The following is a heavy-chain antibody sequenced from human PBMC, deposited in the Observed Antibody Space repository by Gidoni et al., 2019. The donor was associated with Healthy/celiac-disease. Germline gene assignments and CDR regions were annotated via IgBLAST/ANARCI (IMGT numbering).Heavy chain of an antibody. CDR3: ESWGEHSGDALDY. D-gene: IGHD2-15*01. V-gene: IGHV1-69*06. CDR2: IIHIFGTA. J-gene: IGHJ4*02. Sequence: QVQLVQSGAEVKKPVSSVKFSCKASGGTFSSYAISWVRQATGQGLEWMRGIIHIFGTANYAQKLEGRETMTADKSTSAAYMELSSLRCEDKCVYDCESWGEHSGDALDYWGQGTLVTVSS. CDR1: GGTFSSYA.